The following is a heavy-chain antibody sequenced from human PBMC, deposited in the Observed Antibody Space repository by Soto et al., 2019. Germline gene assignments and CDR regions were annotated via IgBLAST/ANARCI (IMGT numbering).Heavy chain of an antibody. D-gene: IGHD3-22*01. CDR1: GFTFSSYW. CDR3: ARDVGYYYDSSGYTFDY. CDR2: INSDGSST. Sequence: GGSLRLSCAASGFTFSSYWMHWVRQAPGKGLVWVSRINSDGSSTSYADSVKGRFTISRDNAKNTLYLQMNNLRAEDTAVYYCARDVGYYYDSSGYTFDYWGQGTLVTVSS. J-gene: IGHJ4*02. V-gene: IGHV3-74*01.